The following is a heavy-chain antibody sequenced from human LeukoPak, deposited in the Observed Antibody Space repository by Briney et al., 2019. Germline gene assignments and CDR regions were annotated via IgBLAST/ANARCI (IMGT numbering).Heavy chain of an antibody. CDR3: ARGITMVRGVIIGPYDY. CDR1: GFTFSSYD. D-gene: IGHD3-10*01. V-gene: IGHV3-13*01. CDR2: IGTAGDT. J-gene: IGHJ4*02. Sequence: GGSLRLSCAASGFTFSSYDMHWVRQATGKGLEWLSAIGTAGDTYYPGSVKGRVTISRENAKNSLYLQMNSLRAGDTAVYYCARGITMVRGVIIGPYDYWGQGPLVTVSS.